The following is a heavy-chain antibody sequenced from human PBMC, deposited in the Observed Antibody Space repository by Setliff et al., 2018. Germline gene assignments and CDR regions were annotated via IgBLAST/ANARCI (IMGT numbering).Heavy chain of an antibody. J-gene: IGHJ4*02. CDR3: ARSLGSGSYYNSRPFYSDY. V-gene: IGHV4-61*09. CDR1: GGSISSGTNY. Sequence: SETLSLTCTVSGGSISSGTNYWSWIRQPAGRGLEWIGHIDPSGNTNYQPSLKSRVTISGDTSKNQFSLKLTSVTAADTAVYYCARSLGSGSYYNSRPFYSDYWGQGTLVTFSS. CDR2: IDPSGNT. D-gene: IGHD3-10*01.